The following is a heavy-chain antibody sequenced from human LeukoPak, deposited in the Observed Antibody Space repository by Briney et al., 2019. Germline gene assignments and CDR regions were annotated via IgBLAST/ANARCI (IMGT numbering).Heavy chain of an antibody. Sequence: SETLSLTCTVSGGSISSGSYYWSWIRQPPGKGLEWIGETNHSGSTNYNPSLKSRVTISVDTSKNQFSLKLSSVTAADTAVYYCARLGYCSGGSCYPGWFDPWGQGTLVTVSS. CDR2: TNHSGST. CDR3: ARLGYCSGGSCYPGWFDP. V-gene: IGHV4-39*07. CDR1: GGSISSGSYY. D-gene: IGHD2-15*01. J-gene: IGHJ5*02.